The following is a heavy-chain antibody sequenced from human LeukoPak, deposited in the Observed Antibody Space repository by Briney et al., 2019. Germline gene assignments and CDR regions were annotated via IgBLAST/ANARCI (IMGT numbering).Heavy chain of an antibody. J-gene: IGHJ4*02. V-gene: IGHV3-48*03. D-gene: IGHD2-2*01. CDR3: ARAGEYCSSTSCYVAHY. CDR1: RFTFSSYE. Sequence: GGSLRLSCATSRFTFSSYEMNWVRQAPGKGLEWVSYISSSGTTMYYADSVKGRFTISRGNARKSLYLQMNSLRAEDTAIYYCARAGEYCSSTSCYVAHYWGRGTLVTVSS. CDR2: ISSSGTTM.